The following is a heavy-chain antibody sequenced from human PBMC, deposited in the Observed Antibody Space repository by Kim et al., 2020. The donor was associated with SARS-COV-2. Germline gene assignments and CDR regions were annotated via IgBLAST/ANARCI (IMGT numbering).Heavy chain of an antibody. CDR3: ARDRLGSRAKGGNWFDP. Sequence: SETLSLTCTVSGGSISSYYWSWIRQPPGKGLEWIGYIYYSGSTNYNPSLKSRVTISVDTSKNQFSLKLSSVTAADTAVYYCARDRLGSRAKGGNWFDPWGQGTLVTVSS. J-gene: IGHJ5*02. V-gene: IGHV4-59*13. CDR2: IYYSGST. D-gene: IGHD2-2*01. CDR1: GGSISSYY.